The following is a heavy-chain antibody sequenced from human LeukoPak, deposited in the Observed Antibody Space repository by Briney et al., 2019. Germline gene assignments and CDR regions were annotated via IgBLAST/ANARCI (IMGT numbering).Heavy chain of an antibody. D-gene: IGHD3-3*01. J-gene: IGHJ4*02. Sequence: GSLRLSCAAAGFTVSSNYMSWVRQPPGKGLEWIGEVHLDGRTNYNPSLKSRLIMSVGLPENHISLKLTSVTAADTPVYYCAREGGFYRPLDYSGQGTLVTVSS. CDR3: AREGGFYRPLDY. CDR2: VHLDGRT. V-gene: IGHV4-4*02. CDR1: GFTVSSNY.